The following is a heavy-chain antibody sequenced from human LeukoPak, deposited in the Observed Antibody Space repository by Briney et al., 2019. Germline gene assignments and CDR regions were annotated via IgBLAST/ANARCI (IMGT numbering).Heavy chain of an antibody. CDR1: GFTFINHA. CDR3: ARGQLQYYYYIDV. CDR2: ITYDGSKK. Sequence: TGGSLRLSCAASGFTFINHAMHWVRQAPGKGLEWVAGITYDGSKKYYPDSVKGRCTISRDNSEKTLFLEMNSLRAEDTAVYYCARGQLQYYYYIDVWGKGTTVTVSS. D-gene: IGHD2-2*02. V-gene: IGHV3-30*04. J-gene: IGHJ6*03.